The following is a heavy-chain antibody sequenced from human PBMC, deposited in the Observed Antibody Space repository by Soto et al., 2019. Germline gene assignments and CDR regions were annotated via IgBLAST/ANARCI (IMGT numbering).Heavy chain of an antibody. CDR2: ISSSGSFK. Sequence: EVHLVESGGGLVKPGGSLRLSCTASGFNFKDFTMNWVRQAPGMGLEWVSSISSSGSFKYYADSMDGRFTISRDNAKNSLYLQLTSLIGEDTAVYYCARDDLYDSTGYDSWGHGTLVTVFS. J-gene: IGHJ5*01. CDR3: ARDDLYDSTGYDS. V-gene: IGHV3-21*01. CDR1: GFNFKDFT. D-gene: IGHD3-22*01.